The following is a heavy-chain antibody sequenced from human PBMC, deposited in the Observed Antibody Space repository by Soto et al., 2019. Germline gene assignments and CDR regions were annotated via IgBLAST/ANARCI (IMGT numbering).Heavy chain of an antibody. V-gene: IGHV1-69*01. J-gene: IGHJ4*02. D-gene: IGHD2-2*01. CDR3: ARGVVPAANEEYYFDY. CDR2: SIPIFGTA. Sequence: QVQLVQSGAEVKRLGSSVKFSCKASGDTFSSYAISWVRQAPGQGLEWMGGSIPIFGTANYAQKFQGRVTSTADESTSTAYMDLSSLRSEDTAVYYCARGVVPAANEEYYFDYWGQGTLVTVSS. CDR1: GDTFSSYA.